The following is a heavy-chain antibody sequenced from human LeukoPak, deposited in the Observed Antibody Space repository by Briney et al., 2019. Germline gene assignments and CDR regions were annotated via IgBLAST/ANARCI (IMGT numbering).Heavy chain of an antibody. CDR1: GGSITSGSYY. CDR3: ARGDYYDSNAYYFDY. V-gene: IGHV4-61*02. Sequence: SQTLSLTCTVSGGSITSGSYYWSWIRQPAGKGLEWIGRMYTSGSTNYNPSLKSRVTISVDTSKNQFSLKLSSVTAADTAFYYCARGDYYDSNAYYFDYWGQGTLVTVSS. J-gene: IGHJ4*02. D-gene: IGHD3-22*01. CDR2: MYTSGST.